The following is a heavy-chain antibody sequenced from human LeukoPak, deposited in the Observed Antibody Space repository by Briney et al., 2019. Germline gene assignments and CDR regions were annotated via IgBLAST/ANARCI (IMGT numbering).Heavy chain of an antibody. CDR3: ARAAGDYGDYDYFYYMDV. V-gene: IGHV1-2*02. CDR2: INPTSGGT. Sequence: ASVKVSCKASGYTFTGYYMHWVRQAPGQGLEWMGLINPTSGGTKYAQKFQGRVTMTRDTSISTAYMELNTLRSDDTAMYYCARAAGDYGDYDYFYYMDVWGKGTTVTISS. CDR1: GYTFTGYY. J-gene: IGHJ6*03. D-gene: IGHD4-17*01.